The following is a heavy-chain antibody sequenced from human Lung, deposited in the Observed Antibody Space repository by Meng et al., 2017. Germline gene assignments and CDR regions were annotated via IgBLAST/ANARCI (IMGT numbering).Heavy chain of an antibody. J-gene: IGHJ4*02. CDR1: GGSFSDYY. Sequence: QVQLQQLGAGLLKPSETLSLTCVVSGGSFSDYYWSLIRQPPGKGLEWMGEINHSGSTNYNPSLESRATISVDTSQNNLSLKLSSVTAADSAVYYCARGPTTMAHDFDYWGQGTLVTVSS. D-gene: IGHD4-11*01. CDR3: ARGPTTMAHDFDY. V-gene: IGHV4-34*01. CDR2: INHSGST.